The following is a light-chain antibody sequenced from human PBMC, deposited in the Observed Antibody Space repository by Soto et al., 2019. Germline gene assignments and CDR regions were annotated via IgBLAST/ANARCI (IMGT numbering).Light chain of an antibody. J-gene: IGKJ4*01. Sequence: DIQMTHSPSILSASVGDRVTITCRSSQTITNWLAWYQQKPGKAPRLLIYDASSLESWVPSRFRGSGSGKEFALNISSVQSEDFASYYCQQYKSFWNFGEGTKE. V-gene: IGKV1-5*01. CDR1: QTITNW. CDR3: QQYKSFWN. CDR2: DAS.